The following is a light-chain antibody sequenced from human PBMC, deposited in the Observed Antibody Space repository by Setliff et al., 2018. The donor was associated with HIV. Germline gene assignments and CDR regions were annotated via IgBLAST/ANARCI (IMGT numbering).Light chain of an antibody. V-gene: IGLV2-8*01. CDR2: EVN. CDR3: SSYAGSNNMI. Sequence: QSVLTQPPSASGSPGQSVTISCTGTSSDVGGYNYVSWYQQHPGKAPQVMIYEVNKRPSGVPDRFSGSKSGNTASLTVSGLQADDEADYYCSSYAGSNNMIFGGGTK. CDR1: SSDVGGYNY. J-gene: IGLJ2*01.